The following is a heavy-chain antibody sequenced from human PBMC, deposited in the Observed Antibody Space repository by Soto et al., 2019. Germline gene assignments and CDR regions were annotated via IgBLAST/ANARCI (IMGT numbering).Heavy chain of an antibody. V-gene: IGHV4-34*01. CDR3: ARYGTAYYDFWSGYYYWFDP. CDR2: INHSGST. D-gene: IGHD3-3*01. Sequence: QVQLQQWGAGLLKPSETLSLTCAVYGGSFSGYYWSWIRQPPGKGLEWIGEINHSGSTNYNPSLKSRVTISVDTSKNQFSLKLGSVTAADTAVYYCARYGTAYYDFWSGYYYWFDPWGQGTLVTVSS. J-gene: IGHJ5*02. CDR1: GGSFSGYY.